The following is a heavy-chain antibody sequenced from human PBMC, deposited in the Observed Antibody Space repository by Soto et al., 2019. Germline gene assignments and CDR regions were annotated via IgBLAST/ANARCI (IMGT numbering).Heavy chain of an antibody. CDR3: ARDIDSSGDY. V-gene: IGHV4-34*01. CDR2: INHSGST. J-gene: IGHJ4*02. CDR1: GGSFSGYY. Sequence: QVQLQQWGAGLLKPSETLSLTCAVYGGSFSGYYWSWIRQPPGKGLEWIGEINHSGSTNYNPSLKSRVTISVDTSKNQFSLKLSSVTAADTAVYYCARDIDSSGDYWGQGTLVTVSS. D-gene: IGHD6-19*01.